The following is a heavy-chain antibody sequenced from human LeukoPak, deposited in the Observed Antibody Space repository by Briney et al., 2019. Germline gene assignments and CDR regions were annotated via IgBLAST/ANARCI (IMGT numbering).Heavy chain of an antibody. CDR1: GFTFSTCG. Sequence: SGGSLRLSCAASGFTFSTCGMSWVRQAPGKGLERVSGITGSGDRTYYADSVKGRFTISRDNSNNILYLQMNSLRAEDTAIYYCAKPLDGYYYYMDVWGKGTTVTVSS. CDR3: AKPLDGYYYYMDV. V-gene: IGHV3-23*01. CDR2: ITGSGDRT. D-gene: IGHD5-24*01. J-gene: IGHJ6*03.